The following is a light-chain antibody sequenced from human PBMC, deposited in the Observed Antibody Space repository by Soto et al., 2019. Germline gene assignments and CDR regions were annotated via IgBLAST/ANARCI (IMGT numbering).Light chain of an antibody. CDR3: QQYGTSEII. CDR1: QSVSSSY. J-gene: IGKJ5*01. Sequence: EIVLTQSPATLSLSQGERATLSCRASQSVSSSYLAWYQQKPGQAPRLLIYGASSRATGIPDRFSGSGSGTDFTLTISRLETEDFAVFYCQQYGTSEIIFGQGTRLEIK. CDR2: GAS. V-gene: IGKV3-20*01.